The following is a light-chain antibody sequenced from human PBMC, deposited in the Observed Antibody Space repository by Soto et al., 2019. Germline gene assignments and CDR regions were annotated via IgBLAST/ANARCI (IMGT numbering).Light chain of an antibody. Sequence: EIVLTQSPCTLSLSPGERATLSCRASQSVSSRDLAWYQQTPGQAPRLLIYGASSRATGIPDRFSGSGSGTDFTLSISRREPEDFAVYYCQQYGSSPRTFGQGTKLEIK. J-gene: IGKJ2*01. CDR2: GAS. CDR3: QQYGSSPRT. V-gene: IGKV3-20*01. CDR1: QSVSSRD.